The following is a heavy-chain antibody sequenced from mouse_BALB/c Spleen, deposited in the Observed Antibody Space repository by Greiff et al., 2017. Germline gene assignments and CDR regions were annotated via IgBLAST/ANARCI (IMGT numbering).Heavy chain of an antibody. J-gene: IGHJ1*01. D-gene: IGHD1-1*01. Sequence: DVKLVESGGGLVKPGGSLKLSCAASGFTFSSYAMSWVRQSPEKRLEWVAEISSGGSYTYYPDTVTGRFTISRDNAKNTLYLEMSSLRSEDTAMYYCARDRTGYYGSSGDWYFDVWGAGTTVTVSS. V-gene: IGHV5-9-4*01. CDR2: ISSGGSYT. CDR3: ARDRTGYYGSSGDWYFDV. CDR1: GFTFSSYA.